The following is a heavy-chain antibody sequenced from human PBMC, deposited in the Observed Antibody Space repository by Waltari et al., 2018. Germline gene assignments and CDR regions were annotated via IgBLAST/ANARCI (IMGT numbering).Heavy chain of an antibody. CDR2: INHSGST. CDR1: GGSFSGYY. D-gene: IGHD6-19*01. J-gene: IGHJ4*02. V-gene: IGHV4-34*01. Sequence: QVQLQQWGAGLLKPSETLSLTCAVYGGSFSGYYWSWIRQPPGKGLEWIGEINHSGSTNYNPALKSRVTISVDTSKNQFSLKLSSVTAADTAVYYCARGYSSVEDYFDYWGQGTLVTVSS. CDR3: ARGYSSVEDYFDY.